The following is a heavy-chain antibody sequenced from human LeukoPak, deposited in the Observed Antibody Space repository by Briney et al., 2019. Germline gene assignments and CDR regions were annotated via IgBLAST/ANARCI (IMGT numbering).Heavy chain of an antibody. CDR1: GYTFINYD. V-gene: IGHV1-18*01. J-gene: IGHJ4*02. D-gene: IGHD1-26*01. CDR3: AGELKSGNYLHYFDY. CDR2: ITTYNGNT. Sequence: ASVKVSCKASGYTFINYDISWVRQAPGQGLEWMGWITTYNGNTNYAQRLQGRVTMTTDTSTSTAYMELRSLTSDDTAVYYCAGELKSGNYLHYFDYWGQGTLVTVSS.